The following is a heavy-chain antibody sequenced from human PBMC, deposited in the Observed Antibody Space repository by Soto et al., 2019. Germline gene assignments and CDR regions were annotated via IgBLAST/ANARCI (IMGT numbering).Heavy chain of an antibody. CDR3: ARDKRGYSYGYRDYYGMDV. CDR2: INHSGST. V-gene: IGHV4-34*01. D-gene: IGHD5-18*01. CDR1: GGSFSGYY. Sequence: SETLSLTCAVYGGSFSGYYWSWIRQPPGKGLEWIGEINHSGSTNYNPPLKSRVTISVDTSKNQFSLKLSSVTAADTAVYYCARDKRGYSYGYRDYYGMDVWGQGTTVNVSS. J-gene: IGHJ6*02.